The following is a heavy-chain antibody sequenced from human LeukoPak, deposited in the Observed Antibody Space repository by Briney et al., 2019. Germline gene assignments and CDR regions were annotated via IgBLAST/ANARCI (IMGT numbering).Heavy chain of an antibody. CDR1: GYTFTGYY. Sequence: ASVKVSCKASGYTFTGYYMHWVRQAPGQGLEWVGWINPNSGGTNYAQKFQGRVTMTRDTSISTAYMELSRLRSDDTAVYYCARARRIAVAVYDYWGQGTLVTVSS. J-gene: IGHJ4*02. D-gene: IGHD6-19*01. CDR2: INPNSGGT. CDR3: ARARRIAVAVYDY. V-gene: IGHV1-2*02.